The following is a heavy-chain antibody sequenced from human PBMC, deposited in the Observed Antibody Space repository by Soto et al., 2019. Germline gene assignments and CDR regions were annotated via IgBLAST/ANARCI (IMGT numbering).Heavy chain of an antibody. Sequence: PSETLSLTCIVSGGSVYSSDYYWGWIRQPPGKGLEWIGCIYYSGTTYYSPSLKSRVTISVDTSKNQFSLKLNSVTAADTAAYYCMLAYGSGSYYPYWGQGIPVTVSS. CDR3: MLAYGSGSYYPY. CDR1: GGSVYSSDYY. D-gene: IGHD3-10*01. V-gene: IGHV4-39*01. J-gene: IGHJ4*02. CDR2: IYYSGTT.